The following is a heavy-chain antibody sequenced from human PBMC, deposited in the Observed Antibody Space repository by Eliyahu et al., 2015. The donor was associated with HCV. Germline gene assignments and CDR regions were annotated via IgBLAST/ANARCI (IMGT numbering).Heavy chain of an antibody. CDR2: ISTDNTI. V-gene: IGHV3-48*01. J-gene: IGHJ3*02. Sequence: EVQLVESGGGLVQPGGSLRLSCAASGFXFSAYSMNWVRQAPGKGLEWIXYISTDNTIYYADSLRGRFTISRDNAKNSLYLQMNSLRAEDTAVYYCARETPGYCSGGSCYSDGFDIWGQGARVTVSS. CDR1: GFXFSAYS. D-gene: IGHD2-15*01. CDR3: ARETPGYCSGGSCYSDGFDI.